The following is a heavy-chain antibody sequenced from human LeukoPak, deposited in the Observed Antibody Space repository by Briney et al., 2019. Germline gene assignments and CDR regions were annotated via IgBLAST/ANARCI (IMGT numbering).Heavy chain of an antibody. V-gene: IGHV1-2*02. CDR1: GYTFNGYY. Sequence: ASVKVSSKASGYTFNGYYSHWVRQAPGQGLEWVGWMNPNTGTTKYGQTLQGRVIITRDTSISTAYMELSRLRSDDTAVYYCARRIVTPTTTWFDAWGQGTLVTVSP. D-gene: IGHD1-26*01. J-gene: IGHJ5*02. CDR3: ARRIVTPTTTWFDA. CDR2: MNPNTGTT.